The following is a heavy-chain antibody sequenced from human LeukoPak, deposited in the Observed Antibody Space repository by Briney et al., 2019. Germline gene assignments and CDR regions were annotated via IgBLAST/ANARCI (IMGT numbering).Heavy chain of an antibody. Sequence: GASVKVSCKASGYTFTSYYMHWVRQAPGQGLEWMGIINPSGGSTSYAQKFQGRVTMTRDTSTSTVYMELNSLRSEDTAVYYCARDAGGDYYGSGSYLGYWGQGTLVTVSS. CDR3: ARDAGGDYYGSGSYLGY. J-gene: IGHJ4*02. CDR1: GYTFTSYY. D-gene: IGHD3-10*01. CDR2: INPSGGST. V-gene: IGHV1-46*01.